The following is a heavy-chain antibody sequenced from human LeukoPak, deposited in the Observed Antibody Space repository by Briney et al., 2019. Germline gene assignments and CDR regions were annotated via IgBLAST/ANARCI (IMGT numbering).Heavy chain of an antibody. Sequence: PSETLSLTCTVSGGSISSYYWSWIRQHPGKGLEWIGYIYYSGSTYYNPSLKSRVTISVDTSKNQFSVKLSSVTAADTAVYYCARDRAAAATGGFDYWGQGTLVTVSS. J-gene: IGHJ4*02. D-gene: IGHD6-13*01. CDR1: GGSISSYY. CDR2: IYYSGST. V-gene: IGHV4-59*06. CDR3: ARDRAAAATGGFDY.